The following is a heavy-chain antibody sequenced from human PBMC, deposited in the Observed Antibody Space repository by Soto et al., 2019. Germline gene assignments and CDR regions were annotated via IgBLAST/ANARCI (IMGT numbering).Heavy chain of an antibody. CDR3: ARGHLYSSFYGSGSFDY. V-gene: IGHV4-30-2*01. D-gene: IGHD3-10*01. CDR1: GGSISSGGYS. J-gene: IGHJ4*02. CDR2: IYHSGST. Sequence: SETLSLTCAVSGGSISSGGYSWSWIRQPPXKGLEWIGSIYHSGSTYYNPSLKSRVTISVDRSKNQFSLKLSSVTAADTAVHYCARGHLYSSFYGSGSFDYWGQGALVTVSS.